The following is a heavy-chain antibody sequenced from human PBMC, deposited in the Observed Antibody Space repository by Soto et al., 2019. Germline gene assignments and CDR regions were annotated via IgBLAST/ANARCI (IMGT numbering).Heavy chain of an antibody. CDR3: ARPRRSHNWNYEFDY. D-gene: IGHD1-7*01. CDR1: GFTFSSYE. V-gene: IGHV3-48*03. CDR2: ISSSGSTI. Sequence: GGSLRLSCAASGFTFSSYEMNWVRQAPGKGLEWVSYISSSGSTIYYADSVKGRFTISRDNAKNSLYLQMNSLRAEDTAVYYCARPRRSHNWNYEFDYWGQGTLVTVSS. J-gene: IGHJ4*02.